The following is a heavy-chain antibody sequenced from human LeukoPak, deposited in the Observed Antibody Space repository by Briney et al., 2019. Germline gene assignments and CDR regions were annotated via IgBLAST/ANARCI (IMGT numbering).Heavy chain of an antibody. J-gene: IGHJ4*02. D-gene: IGHD5-18*01. V-gene: IGHV4-39*01. CDR2: IYYSGST. Sequence: SETLSLTCTVSGGSISSYYWGWIRQPPGKGLEWIGSIYYSGSTYYNPSLKSRVTISVDTSKNQFSLKLSSVTAADTAVYYCAILPVDTVDYWGQGTLVTVSS. CDR1: GGSISSYY. CDR3: AILPVDTVDY.